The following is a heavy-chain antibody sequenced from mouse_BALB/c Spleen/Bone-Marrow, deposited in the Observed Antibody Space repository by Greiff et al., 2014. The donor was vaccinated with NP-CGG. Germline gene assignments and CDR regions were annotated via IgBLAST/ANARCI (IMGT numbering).Heavy chain of an antibody. Sequence: LVQTGASVKISCKASGYSFTGYYMHWVKQSHGKSLEWIGYISCYNGATSYNQKFKGKATFTVDTSSSTAYMQYNSLKSEDSAVYYCARTYGTYGYDGGYYFDYKSQGTTHTVAS. CDR3: ARTYGTYGYDGGYYFDY. D-gene: IGHD2-2*01. CDR1: GYSFTGYY. V-gene: IGHV1S34*01. J-gene: IGHJ2*01. CDR2: ISCYNGAT.